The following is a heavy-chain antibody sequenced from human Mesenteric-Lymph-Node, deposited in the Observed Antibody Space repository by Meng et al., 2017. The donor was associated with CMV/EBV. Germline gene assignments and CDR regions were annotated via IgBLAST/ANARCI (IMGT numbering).Heavy chain of an antibody. Sequence: GESLKISCEASGFTFNKYWMIWVRQAPGKGLEWVANIRQDGRERYYVDSVRDRFTISRDNAKNSLYLQMNSLRAEDTAVYYCARDTRGYNYGGDAFDIWGQGTMVTVSS. CDR1: GFTFNKYW. V-gene: IGHV3-7*01. D-gene: IGHD5-18*01. CDR3: ARDTRGYNYGGDAFDI. J-gene: IGHJ3*02. CDR2: IRQDGRER.